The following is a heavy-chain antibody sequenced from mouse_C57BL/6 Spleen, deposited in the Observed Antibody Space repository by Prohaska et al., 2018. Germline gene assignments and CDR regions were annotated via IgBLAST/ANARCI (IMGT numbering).Heavy chain of an antibody. CDR1: GFTFSNYW. CDR2: IRLKYYNYAK. CDR3: TAPAGSSDY. J-gene: IGHJ2*01. D-gene: IGHD1-3*01. V-gene: IGHV6-3*01. Sequence: EVKLEESGGGLVQPGGSMKLSCVASGFTFSNYWMNWVRQSPEKGLEWVAQIRLKYYNYAKHYAESVKGRFTILIDDSKGSVYLQMNSLSAEETRIYYCTAPAGSSDYGGQGTTLTVSS.